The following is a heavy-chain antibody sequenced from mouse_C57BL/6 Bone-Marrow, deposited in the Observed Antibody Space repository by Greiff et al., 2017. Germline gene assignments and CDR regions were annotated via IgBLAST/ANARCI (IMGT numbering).Heavy chain of an antibody. Sequence: EVQLVESEGGLVQPGSSMKLSCTASGFTFSDYYMAWVRQVPEKGLEWVANINYDGSSTYYLDSLKSRFIISRDNAKNILYLQMNSLKSEDTATYDCARGGSSAPCAMDYWGQGTSVTVSS. J-gene: IGHJ4*01. CDR3: ARGGSSAPCAMDY. D-gene: IGHD1-1*01. CDR1: GFTFSDYY. V-gene: IGHV5-16*01. CDR2: INYDGSST.